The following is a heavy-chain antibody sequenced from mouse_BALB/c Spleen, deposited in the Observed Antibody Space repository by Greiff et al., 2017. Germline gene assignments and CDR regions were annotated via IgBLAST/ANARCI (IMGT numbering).Heavy chain of an antibody. CDR1: GFAFSSYD. D-gene: IGHD1-1*01. V-gene: IGHV5-12-1*01. CDR3: ARFYYGSSYFDV. CDR2: ISSGGGST. Sequence: EVQLVESGGGLVKPGGSLKLSCAASGFAFSSYDMSWVRQTPEKRLEWVAYISSGGGSTYYPDTVKGRFTISRDNAKNTLYLQMSSLKSEDTAMYYCARFYYGSSYFDVWGAGNTVTGSS. J-gene: IGHJ1*01.